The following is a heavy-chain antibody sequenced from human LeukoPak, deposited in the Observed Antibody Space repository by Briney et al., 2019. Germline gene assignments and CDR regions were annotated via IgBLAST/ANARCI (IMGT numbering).Heavy chain of an antibody. D-gene: IGHD4-17*01. CDR1: GYTFTGYY. V-gene: IGHV1-2*02. Sequence: GASVKVSCKASGYTFTGYYMHWVRQAPGQGLEWMGWINPNSGGTNYAQKFQGRVTMTRDTSISTAYMDLRSLRSDDTALYYCARVGRDYDADFWGQGTLVTVSS. CDR2: INPNSGGT. CDR3: ARVGRDYDADF. J-gene: IGHJ4*02.